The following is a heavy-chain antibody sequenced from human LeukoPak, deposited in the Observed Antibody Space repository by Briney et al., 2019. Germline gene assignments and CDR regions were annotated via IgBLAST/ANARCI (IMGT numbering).Heavy chain of an antibody. J-gene: IGHJ5*02. D-gene: IGHD6-19*01. Sequence: GGSLRLSCAASGFTFSSYWMHWVRQGPGKGLVWVSRIKSDGSSTTYADSVKGRFTISRDNAKNTLYLQMNSLRAEDTAVYYCARATLGYSSGWYDNWGQGTLVTVSS. V-gene: IGHV3-74*01. CDR3: ARATLGYSSGWYDN. CDR2: IKSDGSST. CDR1: GFTFSSYW.